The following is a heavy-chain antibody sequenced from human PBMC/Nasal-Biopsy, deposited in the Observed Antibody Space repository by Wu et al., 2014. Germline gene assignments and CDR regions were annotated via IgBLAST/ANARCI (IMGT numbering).Heavy chain of an antibody. CDR3: ARIPGP. CDR1: GGSINTDSYY. CDR2: FYKGGTI. Sequence: TLSLTCTVSGGSINTDSYYWSWIRQSAGRGLEYIVRFYKGGTINYNPSLSSRVSMSLDTSKNQFSLKLTSVTAADTAVYYCARIPGPWGQGTLVTVS. D-gene: IGHD2-2*02. J-gene: IGHJ5*02. V-gene: IGHV4-61*02.